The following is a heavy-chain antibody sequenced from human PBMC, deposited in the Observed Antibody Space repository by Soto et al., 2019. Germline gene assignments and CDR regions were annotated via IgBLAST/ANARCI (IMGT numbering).Heavy chain of an antibody. D-gene: IGHD2-21*01. CDR2: ISGSGGST. CDR1: GFTFSSYA. V-gene: IGHV3-23*01. Sequence: PGGSLRLSCAASGFTFSSYAMSWVRQAPGKGLEWVSAISGSGGSTYYADSVKDRFTISRDNSKNTLYLQMNSLRAEDTAVYFCSKARWLVVKSTGSFDYWGEGTLVTVSS. J-gene: IGHJ4*02. CDR3: SKARWLVVKSTGSFDY.